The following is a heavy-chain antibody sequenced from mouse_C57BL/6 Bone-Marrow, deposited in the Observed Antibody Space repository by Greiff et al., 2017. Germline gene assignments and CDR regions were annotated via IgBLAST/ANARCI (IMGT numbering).Heavy chain of an antibody. V-gene: IGHV1-4*01. Sequence: QVQLQQSGAELARPGASVKMSCKASGYTFTSYTMHWVKQRPGQGLEWIGYINPSSGYTKYNQKFKDKATLTADKSSSTAYMQLSSLTSEDSAVYYCASDLSGDFDYWGQGTTLTVSS. CDR2: INPSSGYT. CDR3: ASDLSGDFDY. D-gene: IGHD1-1*01. J-gene: IGHJ2*01. CDR1: GYTFTSYT.